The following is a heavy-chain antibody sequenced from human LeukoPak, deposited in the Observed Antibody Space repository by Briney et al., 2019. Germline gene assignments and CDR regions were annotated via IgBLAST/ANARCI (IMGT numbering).Heavy chain of an antibody. D-gene: IGHD3-22*01. CDR3: ARDPYYYDSSGFDY. J-gene: IGHJ4*02. CDR1: GFTFSSYA. CDR2: ISYDGSNK. V-gene: IGHV3-30-3*01. Sequence: LSCAXXGFTFSSYAMHWVRQAPGKGLEWVAVISYDGSNKYYADSVKGRFTISRDNSKNTLYLQMNSLRAEDTAVYYCARDPYYYDSSGFDYWGQGTLVTVSS.